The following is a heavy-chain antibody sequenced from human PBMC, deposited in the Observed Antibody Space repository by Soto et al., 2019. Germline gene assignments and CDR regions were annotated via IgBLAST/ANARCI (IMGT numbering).Heavy chain of an antibody. J-gene: IGHJ4*02. V-gene: IGHV3-23*01. CDR2: ISGSGGSK. CDR3: AKGSGGFRPYYFDY. D-gene: IGHD2-15*01. Sequence: EVQLLESGGGLVQPGGSLRLSCAASGFTFSSYVMSWVRQAPGKGLEWISAISGSGGSKYYADSVKGRFTISRDNAQNTVFLQMNSLRAEDTAIYYCAKGSGGFRPYYFDYWGQGSLVTVSS. CDR1: GFTFSSYV.